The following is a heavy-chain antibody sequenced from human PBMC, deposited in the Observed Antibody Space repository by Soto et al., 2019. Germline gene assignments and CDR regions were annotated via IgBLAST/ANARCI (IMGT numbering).Heavy chain of an antibody. CDR1: GFTISTYA. J-gene: IGHJ5*02. V-gene: IGHV3-23*01. CDR2: VTGSGSQI. D-gene: IGHD2-21*01. Sequence: PGGSLRLSCAASGFTISTYAMTWVRQAPGKGLECVSGVTGSGSQIYYADSVKGRFTISKDNSKNTLYLQMSSLSEEDTALYYCAKDAVYRDGLWLMDSWGQGTLVTVSS. CDR3: AKDAVYRDGLWLMDS.